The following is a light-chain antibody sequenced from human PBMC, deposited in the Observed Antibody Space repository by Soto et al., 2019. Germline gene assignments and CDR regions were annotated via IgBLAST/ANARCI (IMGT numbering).Light chain of an antibody. V-gene: IGLV2-14*03. CDR1: SSDLGRYNY. CDR3: SSYTSTTTEV. CDR2: DVS. J-gene: IGLJ1*01. Sequence: LTQPASVSGSPGQSIAISCTGTSSDLGRYNYVSWYQQYLGKAPKLIIYDVSSRPSGVSNRFSGSKSGNTASLTISGLQAEDGADYYCSSYTSTTTEVFGTGTKVTVL.